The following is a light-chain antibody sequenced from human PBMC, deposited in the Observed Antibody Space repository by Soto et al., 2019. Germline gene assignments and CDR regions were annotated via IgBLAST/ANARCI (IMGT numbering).Light chain of an antibody. CDR3: SSYTTSTTLV. CDR2: EVT. V-gene: IGLV2-14*02. CDR1: SSDVGTYNL. Sequence: QSALAQPASVSGSPEQSITISCTGTSSDVGTYNLVSWYQQHPGKAPKLIIYEVTERPSGVSNRFSGSKFGNTASLTISGLLPEDEADYYCSSYTTSTTLVFGTGTKVTVL. J-gene: IGLJ1*01.